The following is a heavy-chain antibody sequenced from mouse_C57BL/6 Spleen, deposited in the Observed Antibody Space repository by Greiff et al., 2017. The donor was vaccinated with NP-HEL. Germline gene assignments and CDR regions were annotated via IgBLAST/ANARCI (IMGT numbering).Heavy chain of an antibody. CDR1: GYTFTDYE. CDR2: IDPETGGT. Sequence: QVQLQQSGAELVRPGASVTLSCKASGYTFTDYEMHWVKQTPVHGLEWIGAIDPETGGTAYNQKFKGKAILTADKSSSTAYMELRSLTSEDSAVYYCTRWGMATVVATDYWGQGTTLTVSS. D-gene: IGHD1-1*01. CDR3: TRWGMATVVATDY. V-gene: IGHV1-15*01. J-gene: IGHJ2*01.